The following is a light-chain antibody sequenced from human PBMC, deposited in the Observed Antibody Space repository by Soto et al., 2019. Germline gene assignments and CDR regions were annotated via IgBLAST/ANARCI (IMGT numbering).Light chain of an antibody. CDR1: QGIRND. V-gene: IGKV1-17*01. CDR3: LQDYDYPRT. Sequence: DIQMTQSPSSLSSSLGGRGTITFRASQGIRNDLGWYQEKPGKAPKCLIYTASSLQSGVPSRFSGSGSGTEFTLTISSLQPEDFATYYCLQDYDYPRTFGQGTK. CDR2: TAS. J-gene: IGKJ1*01.